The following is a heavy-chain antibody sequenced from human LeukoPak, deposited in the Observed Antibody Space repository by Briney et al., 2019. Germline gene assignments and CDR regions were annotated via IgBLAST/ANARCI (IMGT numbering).Heavy chain of an antibody. J-gene: IGHJ5*02. CDR2: IYSSGSS. CDR1: GDSISSYY. CDR3: ARHPRSCTGGGTCYSWFDA. Sequence: PSETLSLTCTVSGDSISSYYWSWIRQPPRKGLEWIGDIYSSGSSKYNPSLKSRVTISVDTSKKQFSLKVHSVTAADTAMYYCARHPRSCTGGGTCYSWFDASGQGTLVTVSS. V-gene: IGHV4-59*08. D-gene: IGHD2-15*01.